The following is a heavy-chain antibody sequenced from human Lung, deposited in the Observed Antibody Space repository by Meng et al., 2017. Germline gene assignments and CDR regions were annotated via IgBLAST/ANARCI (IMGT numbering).Heavy chain of an antibody. Sequence: VQLEQWGAGLLKPPETLSLTCFVSGGSFSDYYWSWIRQPPGKGLEWIGEINHSGSTNYNPSLESRATISVDTSQNNLSLKLSSVTAADSAVYYCARGPTTMAHDFNYWGQGTLVTVSS. CDR3: ARGPTTMAHDFNY. D-gene: IGHD4-11*01. CDR1: GGSFSDYY. J-gene: IGHJ4*02. CDR2: INHSGST. V-gene: IGHV4-34*01.